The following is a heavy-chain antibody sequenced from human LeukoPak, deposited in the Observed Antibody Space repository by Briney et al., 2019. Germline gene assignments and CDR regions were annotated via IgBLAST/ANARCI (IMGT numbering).Heavy chain of an antibody. J-gene: IGHJ2*01. CDR2: IIPIFGTA. Sequence: AQDSCMASGGKLIKYAISWVRQETRQGVQWMGWIIPIFGTANYAQKFQGRVTITTDESTSTAYMELSSLRSEDTAVYYCARVAEYSNAYYWYFDLWGRGTLVTVSS. CDR1: GGKLIKYA. D-gene: IGHD6-6*01. CDR3: ARVAEYSNAYYWYFDL. V-gene: IGHV1-69*05.